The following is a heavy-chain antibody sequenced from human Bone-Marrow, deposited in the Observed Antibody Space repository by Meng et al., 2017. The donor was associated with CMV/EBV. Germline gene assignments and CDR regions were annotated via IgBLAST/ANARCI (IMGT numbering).Heavy chain of an antibody. D-gene: IGHD2-2*01. CDR3: ARDRLRTPYQLLLYYYGMDV. CDR2: ISSSSSYI. J-gene: IGHJ6*02. CDR1: GFTFSSYS. V-gene: IGHV3-21*01. Sequence: GGSLRLSCAASGFTFSSYSMNWVRQAPGKGLEWVSSISSSSSYIYYADSVKGRFAISSDNSKNTLYLQMNSLRAEDTAVYYCARDRLRTPYQLLLYYYGMDVWGQGTTVTVSS.